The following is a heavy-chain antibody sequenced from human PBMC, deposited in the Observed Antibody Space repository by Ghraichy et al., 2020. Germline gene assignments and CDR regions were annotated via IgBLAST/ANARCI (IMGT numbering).Heavy chain of an antibody. V-gene: IGHV3-48*02. D-gene: IGHD4-23*01. J-gene: IGHJ6*02. CDR2: ITSSGRTI. CDR3: ARGSTVVRFYSYDGMDV. CDR1: GFSLSTYS. Sequence: ESLNISCVGSGFSLSTYSMNWIRQSPGKGLEWVSYITSSGRTISYADSVKGRFTISRDNAQNSLYLQMNSLRDDDTAVYYCARGSTVVRFYSYDGMDVWGQGTTVTVSS.